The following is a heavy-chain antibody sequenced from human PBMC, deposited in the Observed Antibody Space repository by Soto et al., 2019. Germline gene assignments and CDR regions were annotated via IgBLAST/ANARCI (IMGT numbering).Heavy chain of an antibody. J-gene: IGHJ4*02. CDR1: GGSFSGYY. D-gene: IGHD6-13*01. Sequence: SETLSLTCAAYGGSFSGYYWSWIRQPPGKGLEWIGEINHSGSTNYNPSLKSRVTISVDTSKNQFSLKLSSVTAADTAVYYCARGLAAAGTVKFYFDYWGQGTLVTVSS. CDR2: INHSGST. CDR3: ARGLAAAGTVKFYFDY. V-gene: IGHV4-34*01.